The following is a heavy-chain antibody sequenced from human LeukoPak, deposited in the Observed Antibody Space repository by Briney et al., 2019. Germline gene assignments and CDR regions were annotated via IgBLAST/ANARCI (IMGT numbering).Heavy chain of an antibody. J-gene: IGHJ4*02. CDR1: GGTFSSYA. CDR3: AAEGLRFLEWLYPRGY. D-gene: IGHD3-3*01. Sequence: SVKVSCKASGGTFSSYAFNWVRQAPGQGLEWMGGIIPIFGTANYAQKFQGRVTITADESTSTAYMELSSLRSEDTAVYYCAAEGLRFLEWLYPRGYWGQGTLVTVSS. V-gene: IGHV1-69*13. CDR2: IIPIFGTA.